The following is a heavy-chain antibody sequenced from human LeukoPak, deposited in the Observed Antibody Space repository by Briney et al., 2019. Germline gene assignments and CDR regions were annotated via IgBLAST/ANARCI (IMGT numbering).Heavy chain of an antibody. V-gene: IGHV4-39*07. Sequence: SETLSLTCTVSGGSISSSSYYWGWIRQPPGKGLEWIANIYYSGSTYYNPSLKSRVTISVDTSKNQFSLKLSSVTAADTAVYYCARGGGLLGWFDPWGQGTLVTVSS. CDR2: IYYSGST. CDR3: ARGGGLLGWFDP. CDR1: GGSISSSSYY. D-gene: IGHD1-26*01. J-gene: IGHJ5*02.